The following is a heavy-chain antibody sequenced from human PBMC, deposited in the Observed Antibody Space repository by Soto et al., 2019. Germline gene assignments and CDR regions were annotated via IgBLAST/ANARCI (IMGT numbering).Heavy chain of an antibody. J-gene: IGHJ4*02. CDR2: IYYSGST. Sequence: SETLSLTCSVSGDSITSSSFYWVWIRQPPGKGLEWIGSIYYSGSTFYNPSLKSRVTMSVDTSKNQFSLKLSSVTAADTAVYYCARFSDGLSIDYWGQGTLVTVSS. CDR3: ARFSDGLSIDY. D-gene: IGHD3-10*01. V-gene: IGHV4-39*01. CDR1: GDSITSSSFY.